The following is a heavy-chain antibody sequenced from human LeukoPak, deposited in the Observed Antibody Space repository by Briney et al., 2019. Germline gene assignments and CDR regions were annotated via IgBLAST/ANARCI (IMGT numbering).Heavy chain of an antibody. CDR1: GFTVRSNY. V-gene: IGHV3-66*02. CDR2: IYSGGST. D-gene: IGHD1-26*01. CDR3: ARDEWELLRAY. Sequence: GGSLRLSCAASGFTVRSNYMSLFRQAPGKGLEWVSIIYSGGSTYYADSVKGRFTISRDNSKNTLYLQMNSLRVEDTAVYYCARDEWELLRAYWGQGTLVTVSS. J-gene: IGHJ4*02.